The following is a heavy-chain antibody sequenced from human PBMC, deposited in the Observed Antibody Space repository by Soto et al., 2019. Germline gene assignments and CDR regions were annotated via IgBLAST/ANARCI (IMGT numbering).Heavy chain of an antibody. V-gene: IGHV3-48*02. CDR3: ARESTGINGYNWDY. Sequence: GGSLRLSCAASGFDFSYYSMNWVRQVPGKGLEWVSYVSGTGSTTHFADSVKGRFTISRDNAKNSLYLQMNSLRDEDTAVYYCARESTGINGYNWDYWGQGTVVTVSS. J-gene: IGHJ4*02. CDR1: GFDFSYYS. CDR2: VSGTGSTT. D-gene: IGHD1-20*01.